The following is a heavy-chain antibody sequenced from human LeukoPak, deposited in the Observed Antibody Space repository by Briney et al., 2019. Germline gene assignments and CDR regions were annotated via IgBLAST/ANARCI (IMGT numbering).Heavy chain of an antibody. CDR2: ISGSGAST. V-gene: IGHV3-23*01. Sequence: PGGSLRLSCAASGFTFSSYAMSWVRQAPGKGLEWVSAISGSGASTFYADSVKGRFTTSRDKSNNTLYLQMNSLRAEDTAVYYCAKDYAYYYGSGIGGFDYWGQGTLVTVSS. CDR3: AKDYAYYYGSGIGGFDY. J-gene: IGHJ4*02. D-gene: IGHD3-10*01. CDR1: GFTFSSYA.